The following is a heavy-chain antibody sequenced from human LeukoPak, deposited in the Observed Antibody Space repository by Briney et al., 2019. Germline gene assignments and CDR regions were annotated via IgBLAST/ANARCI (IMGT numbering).Heavy chain of an antibody. CDR2: ISYDGSNK. CDR3: AKAFSIAAASKGVDY. J-gene: IGHJ4*02. V-gene: IGHV3-30*18. Sequence: GGSLRLSCAASGFTFSSYGMHWVRQAPGKGLEWVAVISYDGSNKYYADSVKGRFTISRDNSKNTLYLQMNSLRAEDTAVYYCAKAFSIAAASKGVDYWGQGTLVTVS. CDR1: GFTFSSYG. D-gene: IGHD6-13*01.